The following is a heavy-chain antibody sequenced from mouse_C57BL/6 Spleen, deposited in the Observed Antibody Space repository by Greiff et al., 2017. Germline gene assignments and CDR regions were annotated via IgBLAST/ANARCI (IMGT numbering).Heavy chain of an antibody. CDR3: ARRGGGYFDY. V-gene: IGHV1-53*01. CDR2: INPGSGGT. Sequence: VQLQQPGTELVKPGASVKLSCKASGYTFTSYWMHWVKQRPGQGLEWIGVINPGSGGTNYNEKFKGKATLTADKSSSTAYMQLSSLTSEDSAVYFCARRGGGYFDYWGQGTTLTVSS. CDR1: GYTFTSYW. J-gene: IGHJ2*01.